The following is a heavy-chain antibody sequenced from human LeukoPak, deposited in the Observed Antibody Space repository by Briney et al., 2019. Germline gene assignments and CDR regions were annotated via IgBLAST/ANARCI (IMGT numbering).Heavy chain of an antibody. D-gene: IGHD3-10*01. CDR2: ISYEDGTNK. CDR3: SKERPEEYYGSGSYFDY. CDR1: GFTFRSHA. J-gene: IGHJ4*02. V-gene: IGHV3-30*04. Sequence: VGSLRLSCAASGFTFRSHAMHWVRQAPGKCLEWVAVISYEDGTNKYYADSVKGRFTISRDNSKYTVYLEMNSLRVEDTAMYYCSKERPEEYYGSGSYFDYWGQGILVTVSP.